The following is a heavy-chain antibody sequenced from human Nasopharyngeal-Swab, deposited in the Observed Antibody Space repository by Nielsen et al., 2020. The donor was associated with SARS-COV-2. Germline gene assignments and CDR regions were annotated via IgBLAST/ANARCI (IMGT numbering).Heavy chain of an antibody. J-gene: IGHJ6*02. D-gene: IGHD4-11*01. V-gene: IGHV3-21*01. CDR3: ARVSTSNYYYYYGMDV. CDR2: ISSSSSYI. Sequence: VRQAAGKGLEWVSSISSSSSYIYYADSVKGRFTISRDNAKNSLYLQMNSLRAEDTAVYYCARVSTSNYYYYYGMDVWGQGTTVTVSS.